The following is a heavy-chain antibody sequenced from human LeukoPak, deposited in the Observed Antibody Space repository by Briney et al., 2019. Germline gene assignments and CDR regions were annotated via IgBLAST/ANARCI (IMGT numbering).Heavy chain of an antibody. V-gene: IGHV3-21*04. CDR2: ISGNNRFI. D-gene: IGHD2-2*01. CDR3: ATPKEYYYSSTSCYFDR. Sequence: GGSLRLSCEGSGFTFSSYSIHWVRKAPGKGQEWVSSISGNNRFIFYADSVEGRFTISRDNARNSLYLQMDSLRAADTAVYYCATPKEYYYSSTSCYFDRWGQGTLVTVSS. CDR1: GFTFSSYS. J-gene: IGHJ4*03.